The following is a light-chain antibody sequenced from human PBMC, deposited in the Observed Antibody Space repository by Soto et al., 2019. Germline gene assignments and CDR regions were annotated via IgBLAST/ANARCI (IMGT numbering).Light chain of an antibody. CDR2: EAS. Sequence: DIQLTQSPSSLSAPVGDRVTMTWRASQSMSRYLNWYQHKPGNAPKLLIFEASSVQSGVPSRFSGSVSGTDFTLTISSQQREDIATYYCQQSYSTPTFGQGTTVAIK. CDR1: QSMSRY. CDR3: QQSYSTPT. J-gene: IGKJ1*01. V-gene: IGKV1-39*01.